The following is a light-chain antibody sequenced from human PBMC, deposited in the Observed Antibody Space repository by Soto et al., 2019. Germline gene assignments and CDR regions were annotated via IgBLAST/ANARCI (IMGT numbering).Light chain of an antibody. J-gene: IGKJ1*01. CDR3: QQYNSFWT. CDR1: QSISSW. V-gene: IGKV1-5*01. CDR2: DAS. Sequence: IQMTQSPATLSSSVRERFTITCRASQSISSWLAWYQQKPGKAPKLLIYDASSLESGVPSRFSGSGSGTEFTLTISSLQPDDFATYYCQQYNSFWTFGQGTKVDI.